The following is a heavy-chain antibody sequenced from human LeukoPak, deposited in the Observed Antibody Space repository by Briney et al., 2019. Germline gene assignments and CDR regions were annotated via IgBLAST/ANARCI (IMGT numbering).Heavy chain of an antibody. CDR2: ISGSGGST. D-gene: IGHD2-8*01. J-gene: IGHJ2*01. V-gene: IGHV3-23*01. CDR3: AKDLYLQRYFDL. CDR1: GFTFSSYA. Sequence: GGSLRLSCAAPGFTFSSYAMSWVRQAPGKGLEWVSAISGSGGSTYYADSVKGRFTISRDNSKNTRYLQMNSLRAEDTAVYYCAKDLYLQRYFDLWGRGTLVTVSS.